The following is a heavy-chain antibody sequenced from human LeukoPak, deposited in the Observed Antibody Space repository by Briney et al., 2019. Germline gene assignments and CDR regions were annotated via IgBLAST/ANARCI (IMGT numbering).Heavy chain of an antibody. V-gene: IGHV3-53*01. CDR3: ARWNNDWEFDY. D-gene: IGHD1/OR15-1a*01. CDR1: GFTLSSNY. Sequence: GGSLRLSCAASGFTLSSNYMSWVRQAPGKGLEWVSLLDSGGSAFYADSMKGRFTISRDNSKNTLYLQMNSLRAEDTAVYYCARWNNDWEFDYWGQGTLVSVSS. CDR2: LDSGGSA. J-gene: IGHJ4*02.